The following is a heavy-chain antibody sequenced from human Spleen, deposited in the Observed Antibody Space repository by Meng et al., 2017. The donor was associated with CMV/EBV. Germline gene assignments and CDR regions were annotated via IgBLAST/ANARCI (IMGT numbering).Heavy chain of an antibody. CDR1: GFPLSTYG. D-gene: IGHD3-16*01. CDR3: AKDLWARGSRGGDY. V-gene: IGHV3-30*02. CDR2: IRYDGSNN. J-gene: IGHJ4*02. Sequence: CGFPLSTYGMHWVRQAPGTGLEWVVFIRYDGSNNYYLDSVKGRFSISRDNSKNTVYLQMNSLRPEDTAVYYCAKDLWARGSRGGDYWGQGTLVTVSS.